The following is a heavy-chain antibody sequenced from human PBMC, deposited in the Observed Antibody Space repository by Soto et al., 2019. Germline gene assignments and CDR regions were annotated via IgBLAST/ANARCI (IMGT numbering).Heavy chain of an antibody. J-gene: IGHJ4*02. CDR1: GFTFSSYA. CDR2: ISGSGGST. V-gene: IGHV3-23*01. CDR3: VKGAVPTTPVPLFDY. D-gene: IGHD1-1*01. Sequence: PGGSLRLSCAASGFTFSSYAMSWVRQAPGKGLEWVSAISGSGGSTYYADSVKGRFTISRDNSKNTLYLQMNSLRAEDTAVYYCVKGAVPTTPVPLFDYWGQGTLVTAPQ.